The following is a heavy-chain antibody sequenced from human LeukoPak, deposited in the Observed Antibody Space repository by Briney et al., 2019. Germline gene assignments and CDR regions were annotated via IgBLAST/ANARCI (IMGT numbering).Heavy chain of an antibody. J-gene: IGHJ4*02. Sequence: SVKVSCKAPGGTFSSYAISWVRQAPGQGLEWMGRIIPILGIANYAQKFQGRVTITADKSTSTAYMELRSLRSDDTAVYYCARVGVVIYQIDYWGQGTLVTVAS. CDR2: IIPILGIA. CDR3: ARVGVVIYQIDY. D-gene: IGHD3-3*01. CDR1: GGTFSSYA. V-gene: IGHV1-69*04.